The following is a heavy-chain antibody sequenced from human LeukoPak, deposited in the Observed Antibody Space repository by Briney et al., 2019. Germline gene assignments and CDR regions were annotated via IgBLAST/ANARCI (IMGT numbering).Heavy chain of an antibody. CDR3: ARKNYFDY. CDR2: IDPSDSYT. CDR1: GSLFTSYW. J-gene: IGHJ4*02. V-gene: IGHV5-10-1*01. Sequence: GGSLQISCQGSGSLFTSYWISWVRQLPGKGLEWMGRIDPSDSYTNYSPSFQGHVTISADKSISTAYLQWSSLKASDTAMYYCARKNYFDYWGQGTLVTVSS.